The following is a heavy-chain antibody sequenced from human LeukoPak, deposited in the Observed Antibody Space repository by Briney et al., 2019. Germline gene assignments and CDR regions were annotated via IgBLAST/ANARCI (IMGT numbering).Heavy chain of an antibody. CDR2: IYYSGST. J-gene: IGHJ5*02. D-gene: IGHD3-22*01. CDR1: GGSISGYY. Sequence: SETLSLTCTVSGGSISGYYWTWIRQPPGKGLEWIGYIYYSGSTTYNPSFKSRVTISVDTSKNQFSLKLSSVTAADTAVYYCARDGNLRDSSGVNWFDPWGQGTLVTVSS. CDR3: ARDGNLRDSSGVNWFDP. V-gene: IGHV4-59*12.